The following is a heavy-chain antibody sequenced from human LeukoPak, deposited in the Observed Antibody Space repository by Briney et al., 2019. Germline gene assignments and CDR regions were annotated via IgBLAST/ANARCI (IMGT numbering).Heavy chain of an antibody. Sequence: TSETLSLTCSVSGVSVTTSYWNWIRQPPGKGLEWIGYIHYSANGITNYNPSLKSRVTISVDTSKNQFSLKLSSVTAADTAVYYCARLGWVSFGPRRQGAFDIWGQGTMVTVSS. CDR1: GVSVTTSY. CDR3: ARLGWVSFGPRRQGAFDI. V-gene: IGHV4-59*02. CDR2: IHYSANGIT. D-gene: IGHD1-26*01. J-gene: IGHJ3*02.